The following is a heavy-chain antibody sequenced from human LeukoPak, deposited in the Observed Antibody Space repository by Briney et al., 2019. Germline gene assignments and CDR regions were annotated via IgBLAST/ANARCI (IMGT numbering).Heavy chain of an antibody. CDR2: MNPDSGDT. V-gene: IGHV1-8*01. CDR1: GYTFTSYE. Sequence: ASVKVSCKAFGYTFTSYEINWVRQATGHGLEWMGWMNPDSGDTAYAQKFQGRITMTRSTSITTAYMELSSLRSEDTAVYYCGRGLGSYDSSELTWPMISLWGQGTQVTVSS. D-gene: IGHD3-22*01. CDR3: GRGLGSYDSSELTWPMISL. J-gene: IGHJ4*02.